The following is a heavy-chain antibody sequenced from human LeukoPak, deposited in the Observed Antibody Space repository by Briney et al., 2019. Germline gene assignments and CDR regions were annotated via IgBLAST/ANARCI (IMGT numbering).Heavy chain of an antibody. Sequence: SETLSLTCTVSGGSISSYYWSWIRRPAGKGLEWIGRIYTSGSTNYNPSLKSRVTMSVDTSKNQFSLKLSSVTAADTAVYYCARDGKWLLPFDYWGQGTLVTVSS. J-gene: IGHJ4*02. V-gene: IGHV4-4*07. CDR1: GGSISSYY. CDR2: IYTSGST. CDR3: ARDGKWLLPFDY. D-gene: IGHD3-22*01.